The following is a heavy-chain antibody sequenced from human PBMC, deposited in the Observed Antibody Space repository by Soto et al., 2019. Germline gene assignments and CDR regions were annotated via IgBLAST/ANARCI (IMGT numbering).Heavy chain of an antibody. D-gene: IGHD3-10*01. J-gene: IGHJ4*02. Sequence: QVQLQESGPGLVKPSQTLSLTCSVSGASISSGNYYWSWIRQHPGKGLEWIGYIYYTGSTYYNPSLRSRITISEDMSKNHFSLRLSSVTAADTAVDYCARGREEAGGPFDYWGQGTLVTVSS. V-gene: IGHV4-31*03. CDR2: IYYTGST. CDR3: ARGREEAGGPFDY. CDR1: GASISSGNYY.